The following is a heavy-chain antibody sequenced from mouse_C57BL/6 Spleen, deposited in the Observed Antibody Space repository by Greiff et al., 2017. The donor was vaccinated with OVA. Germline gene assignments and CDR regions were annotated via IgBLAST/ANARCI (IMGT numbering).Heavy chain of an antibody. Sequence: QVQLQQSGPELVKPGASVKLSCKASGYTFTSYDINWVKQRPGQGLEWIGWIYPRDGSTKYNEKFKGKATLIVDTSSSTAYMELHSLTSEDSAVYFCARGGYGYYGYAMDYWGQGTSVTVSS. J-gene: IGHJ4*01. D-gene: IGHD2-3*01. V-gene: IGHV1-85*01. CDR1: GYTFTSYD. CDR2: IYPRDGST. CDR3: ARGGYGYYGYAMDY.